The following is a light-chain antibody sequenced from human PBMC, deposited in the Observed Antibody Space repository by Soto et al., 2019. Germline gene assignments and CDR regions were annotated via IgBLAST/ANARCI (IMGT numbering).Light chain of an antibody. J-gene: IGKJ1*01. CDR3: QQYNSYSQT. CDR1: QGISNY. V-gene: IGKV1-27*01. Sequence: IQLTQSPSSVSASVGDRVTITCRASQGISNYLAWYQQKPGKVPKLLIYVASTSQSGVPSRFSGSGSGTEFTLTISSLQPEDFATYYCQQYNSYSQTFGQGTKVDIK. CDR2: VAS.